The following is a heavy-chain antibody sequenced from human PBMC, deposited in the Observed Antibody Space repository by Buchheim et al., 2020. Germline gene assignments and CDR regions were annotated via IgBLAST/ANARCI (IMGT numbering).Heavy chain of an antibody. J-gene: IGHJ6*02. Sequence: QLQLQESGPGLVKPSETLSLTCTVSGGSISSSSYYWGWIRQPPGKGLEWIGWIYYSGSTYYNPSLKSRVTISVDTSKNQFSLKLSSVTAADTAVYYCARHGYYDSSGYYYEDYYYYGMDVWGQGTT. CDR2: IYYSGST. V-gene: IGHV4-39*01. CDR3: ARHGYYDSSGYYYEDYYYYGMDV. D-gene: IGHD3-22*01. CDR1: GGSISSSSYY.